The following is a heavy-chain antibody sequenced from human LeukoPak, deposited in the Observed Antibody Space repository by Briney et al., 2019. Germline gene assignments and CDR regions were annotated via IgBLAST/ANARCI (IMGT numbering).Heavy chain of an antibody. J-gene: IGHJ4*02. V-gene: IGHV3-74*01. D-gene: IGHD4-17*01. CDR2: SNSDGSST. CDR3: ARGGDYPFDY. CDR1: GFTFSSYW. Sequence: PGGSLRLSCAASGFTFSSYWMHWVRQAPGKGLVWVSRSNSDGSSTNSADSVKGRFTISRDNAKNTLYLQMNSLRAEDTAVYYCARGGDYPFDYWGQGTLVTVSS.